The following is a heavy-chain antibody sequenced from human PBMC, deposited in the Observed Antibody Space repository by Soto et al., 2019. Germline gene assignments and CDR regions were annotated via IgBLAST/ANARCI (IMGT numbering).Heavy chain of an antibody. Sequence: EVQLLDSGGGLVQPGGSLRLSCAASGFTFSNYAMSWVRQSPGKGLEWVSGVGGSGDSTYYADAVKGRFTISRDTSKDTLYLQMNSLRAEDTAVYYCAKSPLGYCSGGSCYPPHYLDYGGQGSLVTFSS. J-gene: IGHJ4*02. V-gene: IGHV3-23*01. D-gene: IGHD2-15*01. CDR1: GFTFSNYA. CDR3: AKSPLGYCSGGSCYPPHYLDY. CDR2: VGGSGDST.